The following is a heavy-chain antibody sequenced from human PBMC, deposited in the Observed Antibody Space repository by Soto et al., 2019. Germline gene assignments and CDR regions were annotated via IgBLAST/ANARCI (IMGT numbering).Heavy chain of an antibody. J-gene: IGHJ6*02. CDR2: ISYDGSNK. D-gene: IGHD3-16*01. CDR3: AKEFGGMDV. V-gene: IGHV3-30*18. Sequence: GSLRLSCAASGFTFSSYGMHWVRQAPGKGLEWVAVISYDGSNKYYADSVKGRFTISRDNSKNTLYLQMNSLRAEDTAVYYCAKEFGGMDVWGQGTTVTVSS. CDR1: GFTFSSYG.